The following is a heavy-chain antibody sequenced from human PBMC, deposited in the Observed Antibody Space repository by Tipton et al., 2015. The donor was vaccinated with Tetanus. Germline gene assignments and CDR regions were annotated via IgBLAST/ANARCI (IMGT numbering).Heavy chain of an antibody. CDR2: ISNSGSI. V-gene: IGHV4-31*03. CDR3: ARDRGVRGGYYYYHGMDV. CDR1: GGSISSDGAY. D-gene: IGHD3-10*01. Sequence: TLSLTCTVSGGSISSDGAYWSWIRQHPGEGLEWIGYISNSGSIYYNPSLKSRVTISVDASQKQISLKVNSVTAADTAVYYCARDRGVRGGYYYYHGMDVWGQGTTVTVSS. J-gene: IGHJ6*02.